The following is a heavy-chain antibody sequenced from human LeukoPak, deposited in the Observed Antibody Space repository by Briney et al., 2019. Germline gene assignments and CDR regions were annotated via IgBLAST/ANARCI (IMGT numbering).Heavy chain of an antibody. V-gene: IGHV1-58*02. J-gene: IGHJ3*02. CDR3: AAGVGYTYGLSLGATALISDI. CDR1: GFTFSGCA. Sequence: TSVKVSCKASGFTFSGCAMQWLRQARGQRLEWVGWIVVGTGKKDYAQRFQERVTITTDMTTSTAYMELSSLRSEDTAVYYCAAGVGYTYGLSLGATALISDIWGQGTMVTVSS. D-gene: IGHD5-18*01. CDR2: IVVGTGKK.